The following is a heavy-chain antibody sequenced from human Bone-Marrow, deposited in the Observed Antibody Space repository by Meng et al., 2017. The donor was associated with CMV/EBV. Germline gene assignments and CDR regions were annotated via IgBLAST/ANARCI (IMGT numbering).Heavy chain of an antibody. CDR3: AKANPDTVLFQH. CDR2: IRYDGSNK. Sequence: CAASGFTFSSYGMHWVRQAPGKGLEWVAFIRYDGSNKYYADSVKGRFTISRDNSKNTLYLQMNSLRAEDTAVYYCAKANPDTVLFQHWGQGTLVTVSS. CDR1: GFTFSSYG. V-gene: IGHV3-30*02. D-gene: IGHD1-14*01. J-gene: IGHJ1*01.